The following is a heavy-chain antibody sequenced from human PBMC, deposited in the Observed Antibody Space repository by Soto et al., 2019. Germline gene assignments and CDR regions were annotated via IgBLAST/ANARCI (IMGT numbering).Heavy chain of an antibody. CDR2: ISGSGCST. D-gene: IGHD5-18*01. Sequence: GGSLRLSCAASGFTFSSYAMSWVRQAPGKGLEWVSAISGSGCSTYYEDSVKGRFTISRDNSKNTLYLQMNSLRAEDRVVVSCPNPPGRLAAIHDTFDIWGQGTLLPVS. CDR1: GFTFSSYA. J-gene: IGHJ3*02. CDR3: PNPPGRLAAIHDTFDI. V-gene: IGHV3-23*01.